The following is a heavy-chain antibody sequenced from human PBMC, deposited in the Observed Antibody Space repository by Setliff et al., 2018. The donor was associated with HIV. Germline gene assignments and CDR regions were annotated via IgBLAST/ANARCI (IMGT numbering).Heavy chain of an antibody. V-gene: IGHV3-30*02. J-gene: IGHJ6*03. D-gene: IGHD6-19*01. Sequence: PGGSLRLSCVASGFTFSTYGMHWVRQAPGKGLEWVAFIRYDGSNKYYADSVKGRFTISRDNAKNSLYLQMNSLRAEDTAVYYCARDSGGWYPTGDYYYYYMDVWGKGTTVTVSS. CDR3: ARDSGGWYPTGDYYYYYMDV. CDR1: GFTFSTYG. CDR2: IRYDGSNK.